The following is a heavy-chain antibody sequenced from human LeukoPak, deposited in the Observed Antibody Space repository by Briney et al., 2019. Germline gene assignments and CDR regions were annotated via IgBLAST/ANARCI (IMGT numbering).Heavy chain of an antibody. CDR1: GVTLSHVG. V-gene: IGHV3-30*03. CDR2: ISYDGSEK. CDR3: AIDPGKAWSGGDY. Sequence: PLGCLRLSCAASGVTLSHVGMHWVRQAPGKGLEWVAFISYDGSEKYYADSVKGRLTISRENSTKTLYLHMNRLRPEDTAVYFSAIDPGKAWSGGDYWGQGPLVTVSS. D-gene: IGHD3-3*01. J-gene: IGHJ4*02.